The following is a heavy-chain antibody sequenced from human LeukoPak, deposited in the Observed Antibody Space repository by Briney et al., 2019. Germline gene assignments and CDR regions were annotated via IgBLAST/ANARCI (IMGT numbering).Heavy chain of an antibody. Sequence: GGSLRLSCAASGFTFSSYAMYWVRQAPGKGLEWVAVISYDGSNKYYADSVKGRFTISRDNSKNTLYLQMNSLRAEDTAVYYCARETYYYGSGSLTYYFDYWGQGTLVTVSS. D-gene: IGHD3-10*01. V-gene: IGHV3-30*04. CDR1: GFTFSSYA. CDR3: ARETYYYGSGSLTYYFDY. CDR2: ISYDGSNK. J-gene: IGHJ4*02.